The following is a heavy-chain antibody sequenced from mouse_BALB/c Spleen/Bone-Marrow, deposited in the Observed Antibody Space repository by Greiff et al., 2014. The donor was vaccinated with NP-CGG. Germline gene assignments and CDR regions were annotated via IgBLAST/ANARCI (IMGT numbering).Heavy chain of an antibody. CDR2: IYPGDGNT. Sequence: VQLQQSGPELVKPGASVKISCKASGYAFSSSWMNWVKQRPGQGLEWIGRIYPGDGNTNYNGKFKGKATLTADKSSTTAYMQLSRLTSVDSAVYFCALYDYDGLSWFAYWGQGTLVTVSA. CDR1: GYAFSSSW. CDR3: ALYDYDGLSWFAY. V-gene: IGHV1-82*01. J-gene: IGHJ3*01. D-gene: IGHD2-4*01.